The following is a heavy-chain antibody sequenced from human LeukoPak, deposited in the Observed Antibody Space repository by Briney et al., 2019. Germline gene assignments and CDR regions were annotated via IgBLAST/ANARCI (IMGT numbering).Heavy chain of an antibody. V-gene: IGHV3-64D*06. CDR3: VKDLFGTGSTSRGFDS. CDR2: VSSSGGST. CDR1: GFTFSTYT. Sequence: PGGSLRLSCSASGFTFSTYTMHWVRQAPGKGLEYVSAVSSSGGSTYYADSVKCRFTISRDNSRNTLYLQMSSLRTKDTAAYYCVKDLFGTGSTSRGFDSWGQGTLVTVSS. J-gene: IGHJ4*02. D-gene: IGHD2-2*01.